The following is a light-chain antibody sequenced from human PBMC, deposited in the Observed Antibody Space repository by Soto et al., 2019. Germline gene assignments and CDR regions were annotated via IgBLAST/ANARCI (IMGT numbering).Light chain of an antibody. CDR1: QGVTTN. CDR3: QQYGSSRT. Sequence: EIVMPQSPATLSVSPGERATLSCRAGQGVTTNFAWYQQKSGQSPRLLIYGASNRATGIPDRFSGSGSGTDFTLTISRLEPEDFAVYYCQQYGSSRTFGQGTKVDI. CDR2: GAS. J-gene: IGKJ1*01. V-gene: IGKV3-20*01.